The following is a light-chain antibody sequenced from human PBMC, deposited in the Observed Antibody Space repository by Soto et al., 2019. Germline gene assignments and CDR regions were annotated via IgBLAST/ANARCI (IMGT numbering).Light chain of an antibody. V-gene: IGLV1-51*01. CDR3: GTWDTSLSAV. Sequence: QSVLTQPPSVSAAPGQKVTISCSGSSSNIGNNYVSWYQHLPGTAPKLLIYDNNKRPSGIPDRFSGSKSGTSATLGITGLQTGDGADYYCGTWDTSLSAVFGTGTKVTVL. CDR1: SSNIGNNY. CDR2: DNN. J-gene: IGLJ1*01.